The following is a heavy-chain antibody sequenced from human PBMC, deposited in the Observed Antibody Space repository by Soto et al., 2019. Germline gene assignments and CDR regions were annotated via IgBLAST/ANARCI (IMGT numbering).Heavy chain of an antibody. CDR2: TYPGGTT. Sequence: EMHLVESGGGLVQPGGSLRLSCAASGFTVSSNYMSWVRQAPGRGLEWVSVTYPGGTTYYADSVQGRFTISRDNSKNTMDLQMNPLRADDTAVYYCTREFRTSGSRDAVDIWGQGTVVTVSS. J-gene: IGHJ3*02. V-gene: IGHV3-66*01. CDR3: TREFRTSGSRDAVDI. D-gene: IGHD1-26*01. CDR1: GFTVSSNY.